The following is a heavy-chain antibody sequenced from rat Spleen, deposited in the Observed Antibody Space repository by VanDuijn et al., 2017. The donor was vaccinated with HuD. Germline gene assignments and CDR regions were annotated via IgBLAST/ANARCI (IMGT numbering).Heavy chain of an antibody. Sequence: EVQLMESGGGLVQPGRSLKLSCVASGFSFNNYWMTWIRQAPGKGLEWVASITNTDRNTHYPDSVKGRFTISRDTAESTLYLQMTSLRSEDTATYYCTTDRRYYDDSYVMDAWGQGPSVTVSS. D-gene: IGHD1-12*02. CDR3: TTDRRYYDDSYVMDA. J-gene: IGHJ4*01. CDR2: ITNTDRNT. V-gene: IGHV5-31*01. CDR1: GFSFNNYW.